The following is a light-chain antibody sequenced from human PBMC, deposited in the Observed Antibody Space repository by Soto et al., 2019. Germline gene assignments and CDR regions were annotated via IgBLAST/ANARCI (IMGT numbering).Light chain of an antibody. Sequence: EIVLTQSPATLSLSPGERATLSCRASQSVSSYLAWYQQKPGQAPRLLIYDASNRAPGIPARFSGSGSGTDFTLTISSLEPEDFAVYYCQQRSNWPRTFGQGIKLEIK. V-gene: IGKV3-11*01. CDR1: QSVSSY. CDR2: DAS. CDR3: QQRSNWPRT. J-gene: IGKJ2*01.